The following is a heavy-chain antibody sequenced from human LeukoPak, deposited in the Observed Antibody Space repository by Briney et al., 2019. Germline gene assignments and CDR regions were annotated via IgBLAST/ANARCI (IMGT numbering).Heavy chain of an antibody. CDR3: ATPLNYRRWAFDI. D-gene: IGHD4-23*01. CDR1: GFTFSSHA. J-gene: IGHJ3*02. V-gene: IGHV3-23*01. Sequence: GGSLRLSCAASGFTFSSHAMGWVRQAPGKGLEWVSAISGSGGSTYYADSVKGRFTISRDNSKNTLYLQMNSLRAEDTAVYYCATPLNYRRWAFDIWGQGTMVTVSS. CDR2: ISGSGGST.